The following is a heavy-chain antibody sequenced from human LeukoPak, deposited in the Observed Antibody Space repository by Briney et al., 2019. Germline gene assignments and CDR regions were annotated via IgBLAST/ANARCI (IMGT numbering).Heavy chain of an antibody. Sequence: RASVKVSCKASGYTFTSYYMHCVRQAPGQGLEWMGIINPSGGSTSYAQKFQGRVAMTRDMSTSTVYMELSSLRSEDTAVYYCARGPLAHRRPQGIIVGADSFDYWGQGTLVTVSS. V-gene: IGHV1-46*01. D-gene: IGHD1-26*01. J-gene: IGHJ4*02. CDR1: GYTFTSYY. CDR2: INPSGGST. CDR3: ARGPLAHRRPQGIIVGADSFDY.